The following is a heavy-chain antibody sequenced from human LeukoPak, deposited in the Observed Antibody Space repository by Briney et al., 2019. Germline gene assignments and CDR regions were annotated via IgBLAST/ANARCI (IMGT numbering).Heavy chain of an antibody. CDR3: AKGTGRYWPFFDV. Sequence: GGSLRLSCAASGFTFDDYAMHWVRQAPGKGLEWVSCISWNSGSIDYAASVRGRFTISRDNAKNSLYLQIKSLRPEDTALFYCAKGTGRYWPFFDVWGQGTLVAVSS. V-gene: IGHV3-9*01. CDR1: GFTFDDYA. J-gene: IGHJ4*02. CDR2: ISWNSGSI. D-gene: IGHD1-26*01.